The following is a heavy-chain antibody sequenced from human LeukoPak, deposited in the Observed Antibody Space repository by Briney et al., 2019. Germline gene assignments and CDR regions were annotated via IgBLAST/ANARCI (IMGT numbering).Heavy chain of an antibody. J-gene: IGHJ4*02. Sequence: GESLRLSCAASGFIFNNYVMNWVRQAPGKGLEWVSSISGSGGSTYYADSVKGRYTISRDNSKNTQSLQMNSLRAEDTAVYYCLGYCSGNNCYSGGYWGQGTLVTVSS. CDR1: GFIFNNYV. V-gene: IGHV3-23*01. D-gene: IGHD2-15*01. CDR3: LGYCSGNNCYSGGY. CDR2: ISGSGGST.